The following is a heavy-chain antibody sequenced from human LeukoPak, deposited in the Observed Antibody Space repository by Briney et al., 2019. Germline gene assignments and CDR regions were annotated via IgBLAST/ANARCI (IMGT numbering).Heavy chain of an antibody. V-gene: IGHV4-34*01. CDR2: INHSGST. D-gene: IGHD2-15*01. Sequence: SETLSLTCAVYGGSFSGYYWSWIRQPPGKGLEWIGEINHSGSTNYNPSLKSRVTISVDTSKNQFSLKLSSVTAADTAVYYCARQSSHLFDYWGQGTLVTVSS. CDR3: ARQSSHLFDY. CDR1: GGSFSGYY. J-gene: IGHJ4*02.